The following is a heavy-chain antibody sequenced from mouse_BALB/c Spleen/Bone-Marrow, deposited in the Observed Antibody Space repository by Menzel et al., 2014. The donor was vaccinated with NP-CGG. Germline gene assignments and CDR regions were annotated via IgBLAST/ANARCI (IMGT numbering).Heavy chain of an antibody. V-gene: IGHV5-6-3*01. CDR3: ARVYGWYFDV. Sequence: EVKVVESGGGLVQPGGSLKLSCVASGFTFSSYGMSWVRQTPDKRLELVATINNNGGSTYYPDSVKGQFTISRDNAKNTLYLQMSSLKPEDTAMYYCARVYGWYFDVWGAGTTVTVSS. CDR1: GFTFSSYG. D-gene: IGHD1-1*01. J-gene: IGHJ1*01. CDR2: INNNGGST.